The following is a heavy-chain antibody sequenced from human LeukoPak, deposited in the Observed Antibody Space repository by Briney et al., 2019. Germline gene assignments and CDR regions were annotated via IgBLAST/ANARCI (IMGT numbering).Heavy chain of an antibody. Sequence: KPSETLSLTCSVSGGSLSSYHWSWLRQPPGKGLEWIGYIYYSGSTNYNPSLKSRVTISVDTSKNQFSLKLSSVTAADTAVYYCARHTPLYYYGSGRSAFDIWGQGTMVTVSS. CDR3: ARHTPLYYYGSGRSAFDI. CDR2: IYYSGST. V-gene: IGHV4-59*13. CDR1: GGSLSSYH. D-gene: IGHD3-10*01. J-gene: IGHJ3*02.